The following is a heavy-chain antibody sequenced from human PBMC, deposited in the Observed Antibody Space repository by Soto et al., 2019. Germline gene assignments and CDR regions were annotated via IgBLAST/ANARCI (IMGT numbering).Heavy chain of an antibody. Sequence: EVQLVESGGGLVQPGGSLRLSCAASGFTVSSNYMSWVRQAPGKGLEWVSVIYSGGSTYYADSVKGRFTISRDNSKNTLYLQMNSLRAEDTAVYYCARGGVVPADISQYYFDYWGQGTLVTVSS. D-gene: IGHD2-2*02. CDR1: GFTVSSNY. J-gene: IGHJ4*02. CDR3: ARGGVVPADISQYYFDY. V-gene: IGHV3-66*01. CDR2: IYSGGST.